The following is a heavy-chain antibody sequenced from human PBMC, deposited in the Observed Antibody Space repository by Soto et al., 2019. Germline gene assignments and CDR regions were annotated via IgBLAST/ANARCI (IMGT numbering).Heavy chain of an antibody. CDR3: ERDWNTMVRGVYYGMDX. D-gene: IGHD3-10*01. J-gene: IGHJ6*02. Sequence: SETLSLTCTVSGGSISSYYWSWIRQPAGKGLEWILRIYTSGSTNYNHSLKSRVTMSVDTSKNQFSLKLSSVTAADTAVYYCERDWNTMVRGVYYGMDXWGQGTTVTVS. CDR2: IYTSGST. V-gene: IGHV4-4*07. CDR1: GGSISSYY.